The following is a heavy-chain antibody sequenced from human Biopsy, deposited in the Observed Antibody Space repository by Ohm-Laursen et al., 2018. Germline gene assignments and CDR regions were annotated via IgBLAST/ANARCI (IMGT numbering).Heavy chain of an antibody. V-gene: IGHV3-21*01. CDR1: GFTFSGFS. D-gene: IGHD2-2*01. CDR2: ISASGNHI. Sequence: SLRLSCAASGFTFSGFSMNWVRQAPGTGLERVSSISASGNHIYYTDSVKGRFTVSRDNGKNSVYLQMNSLRVEDTAVYFCARESSTSGRVRVDSWGQGTLVTVSS. J-gene: IGHJ5*01. CDR3: ARESSTSGRVRVDS.